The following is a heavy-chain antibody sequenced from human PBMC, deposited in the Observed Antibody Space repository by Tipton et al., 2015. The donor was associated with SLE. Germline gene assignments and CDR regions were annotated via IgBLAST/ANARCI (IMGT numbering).Heavy chain of an antibody. CDR2: ISAYNGNT. Sequence: QLVQSGVEVKKPGASVIVSCKASGYTFISNSINWVRQAPGHGLEWMGWISAYNGNTKYAQKVQGRVTMTTDTSTSTAYMELRSLRSDDTAVYYCARGRFLEWSITKDYSDYWGQGTVVTVSS. J-gene: IGHJ4*02. V-gene: IGHV1-18*04. D-gene: IGHD3-3*01. CDR1: GYTFISNS. CDR3: ARGRFLEWSITKDYSDY.